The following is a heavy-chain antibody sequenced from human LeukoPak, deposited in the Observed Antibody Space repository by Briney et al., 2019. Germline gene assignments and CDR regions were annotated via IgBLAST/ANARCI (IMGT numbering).Heavy chain of an antibody. D-gene: IGHD6-19*01. CDR1: GFTFSSYA. V-gene: IGHV3-30-3*01. J-gene: IGHJ4*02. Sequence: GGSLRLSCAASGFTFSSYAMHWVRQAPGKGLEWVAVISYDGSNKYYADSVKGRFTISRDNSKNTLYLQMNSLRAEDTAVYYCARDREGVSSGWYDYWGQGTLVTVSS. CDR2: ISYDGSNK. CDR3: ARDREGVSSGWYDY.